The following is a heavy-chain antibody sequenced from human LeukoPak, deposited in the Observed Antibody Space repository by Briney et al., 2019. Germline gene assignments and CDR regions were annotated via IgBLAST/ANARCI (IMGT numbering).Heavy chain of an antibody. Sequence: GGSLRLSCAASGFTFSSYAMSWVRQAPGKGLEWVSISSSGGSTYYADSVKGRFTISRDNSKNTLYLQMNSLRAEDTAVYYCARVRGVLRFLEWSPILGMDVWGQGTTVTVSS. V-gene: IGHV3-23*01. CDR2: ISSSGGST. CDR1: GFTFSSYA. CDR3: ARVRGVLRFLEWSPILGMDV. D-gene: IGHD3-3*01. J-gene: IGHJ6*02.